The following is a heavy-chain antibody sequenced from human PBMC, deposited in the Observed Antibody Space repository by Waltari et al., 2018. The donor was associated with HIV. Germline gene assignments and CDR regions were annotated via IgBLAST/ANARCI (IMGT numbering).Heavy chain of an antibody. J-gene: IGHJ4*02. V-gene: IGHV4-31*03. CDR3: ARDKDSSGYHFDY. CDR1: GGSISSGGYY. D-gene: IGHD3-22*01. CDR2: IYYSGST. Sequence: QVQLQESGPGLVKPSQTLSLTCTVSGGSISSGGYYWSWIRQHPGKGLEWIGYIYYSGSTYYNPSLKGRVTISVDTSKNQFSLKLSSVTAADTAVYYCARDKDSSGYHFDYWGQGTLVTVSS.